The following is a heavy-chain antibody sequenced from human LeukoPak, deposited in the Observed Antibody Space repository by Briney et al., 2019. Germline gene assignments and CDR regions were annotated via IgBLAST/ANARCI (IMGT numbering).Heavy chain of an antibody. V-gene: IGHV1-18*01. CDR1: GYTFTKDG. D-gene: IGHD2-2*01. J-gene: IGHJ6*02. CDR2: ISAYNGNT. Sequence: ASAKDSSKASGYTFTKDGSCWVRQAPGQRLEWMGWISAYNGNTNYAQKLQGRVTMTTDTSTSTAYMELRSLRSDDTAVYYCARYYCSSTSCYAHYYYGMDVWGQGTTVTVSS. CDR3: ARYYCSSTSCYAHYYYGMDV.